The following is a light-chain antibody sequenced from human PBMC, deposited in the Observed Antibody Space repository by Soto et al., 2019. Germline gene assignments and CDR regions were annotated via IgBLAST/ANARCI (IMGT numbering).Light chain of an antibody. CDR2: GAS. J-gene: IGKJ5*01. CDR1: QSVSSSY. V-gene: IGKV3-20*01. Sequence: EIVLTQSPGTLSLSPRDRATLSCRASQSVSSSYLAWYQQKPGQAPRLLIYGASSRATGIPDRFSGSGSGTDFTLTISRLEPEDFAVYYCQQYGSSPLFGQGTRLEIK. CDR3: QQYGSSPL.